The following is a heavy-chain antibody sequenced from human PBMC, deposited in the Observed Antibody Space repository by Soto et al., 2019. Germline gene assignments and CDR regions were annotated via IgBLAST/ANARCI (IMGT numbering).Heavy chain of an antibody. J-gene: IGHJ3*02. CDR2: IRSKANSYAT. Sequence: PGGSLRLSCAASGFTFSGSAMHWVRRASGKGLEWVGRIRSKANSYATAYAASVKGRFTISRDDSKNTAYLQMNSLKTEDTAVYYCTRHTPLNAFDIWGQWTMVTVSS. V-gene: IGHV3-73*01. CDR1: GFTFSGSA. CDR3: TRHTPLNAFDI.